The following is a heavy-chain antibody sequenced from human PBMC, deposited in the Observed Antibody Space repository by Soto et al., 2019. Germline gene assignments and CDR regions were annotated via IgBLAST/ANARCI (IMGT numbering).Heavy chain of an antibody. Sequence: ASVKVSCKASGYTFTGYYMHWVRQAPGQGLEWMGWINPNSGGTNYAQKFQGWVTMTRDTSISTAYMELSRLRSDDTAAYYCAREGYSGSYNWFDPWGQGTLVTVSS. D-gene: IGHD1-26*01. CDR2: INPNSGGT. J-gene: IGHJ5*02. CDR1: GYTFTGYY. V-gene: IGHV1-2*04. CDR3: AREGYSGSYNWFDP.